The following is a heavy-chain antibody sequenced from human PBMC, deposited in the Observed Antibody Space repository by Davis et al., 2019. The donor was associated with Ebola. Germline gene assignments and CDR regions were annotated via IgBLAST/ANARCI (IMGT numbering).Heavy chain of an antibody. CDR2: INPSGGST. J-gene: IGHJ6*04. V-gene: IGHV1-46*01. CDR3: ARPDYAIHDGMDV. D-gene: IGHD3-16*01. Sequence: AASVKVSCKASGYTFTNYFMPWVRQAPGQGLEWMGIINPSGGSTTYAQKFQGRVTMTSDTSTSTVYMELSSLRSEDTAVYYCARPDYAIHDGMDVWGTGTTVTVFS. CDR1: GYTFTNYF.